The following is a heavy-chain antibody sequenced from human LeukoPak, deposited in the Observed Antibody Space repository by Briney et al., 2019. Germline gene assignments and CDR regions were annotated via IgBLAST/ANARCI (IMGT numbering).Heavy chain of an antibody. D-gene: IGHD1-7*01. V-gene: IGHV4-59*01. CDR3: ARTNRITGTTRVWFDP. CDR2: IYYSGST. Sequence: SETLSLTCTVSGGSISSYYWSWIRQPPGKGLEWIGYIYYSGSTNYNPSLKSRVTISVDTSKNQFSLKLSSVTAADTAVYYCARTNRITGTTRVWFDPWGQGTLVTVSS. J-gene: IGHJ5*02. CDR1: GGSISSYY.